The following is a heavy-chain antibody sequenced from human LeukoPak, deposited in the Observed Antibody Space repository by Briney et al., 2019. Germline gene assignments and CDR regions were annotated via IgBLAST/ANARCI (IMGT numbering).Heavy chain of an antibody. CDR3: AKVNSSGWRPFAY. J-gene: IGHJ4*02. CDR2: ISGSGGST. V-gene: IGHV3-23*01. CDR1: GFTFSSYA. D-gene: IGHD6-19*01. Sequence: GGSLRLSCAASGFTFSSYAMTWVRQAPGKGLEWVSGISGSGGSTYYADSVKGRLTISRDNSKNTLYLQMNSLRAEDTAVYYCAKVNSSGWRPFAYWGQGTLVTVSS.